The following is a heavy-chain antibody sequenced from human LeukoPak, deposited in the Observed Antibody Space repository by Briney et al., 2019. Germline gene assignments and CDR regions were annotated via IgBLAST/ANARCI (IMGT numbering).Heavy chain of an antibody. D-gene: IGHD2-2*01. CDR3: ARRSTSPKAPFDY. J-gene: IGHJ4*02. Sequence: RGESLKISCKGSGYSFTSYWIGWVRQLPGKGLEWMGIIYPGDSDTRYSPSFQGQVTISADKSISTAYLQWSSLKASDTAMYYCARRSTSPKAPFDYWGQGTLVTVSS. CDR2: IYPGDSDT. V-gene: IGHV5-51*01. CDR1: GYSFTSYW.